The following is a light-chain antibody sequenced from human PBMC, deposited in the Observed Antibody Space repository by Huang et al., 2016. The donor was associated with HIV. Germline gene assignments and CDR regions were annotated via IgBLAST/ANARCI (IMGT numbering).Light chain of an antibody. CDR1: QSVSYSPSNKQY. Sequence: DIVMTQSPDSLAVSLGERATLNCKASQSVSYSPSNKQYLAWYQQKPGQPPKLLFYWASTRESGVPDRFSGSGSGTDFTLTISGLQAEDVATYYCQQYYNTPYTFGQGTKLEIK. CDR2: WAS. V-gene: IGKV4-1*01. CDR3: QQYYNTPYT. J-gene: IGKJ2*01.